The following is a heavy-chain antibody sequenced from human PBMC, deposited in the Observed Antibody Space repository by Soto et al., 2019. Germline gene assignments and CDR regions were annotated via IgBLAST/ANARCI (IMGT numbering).Heavy chain of an antibody. CDR2: IHGTRSII. CDR1: GFTFSSHA. D-gene: IGHD3-16*01. Sequence: EVQLVESGGGLVQPGGSLKLSCAVSGFTFSSHAMNWVRQAPGKRLEWVAYIHGTRSIIYYADSVKGRFTISRDNAKNSLYLQMDSLRDEDTALYYCARDARNADYDYWGQGTLVTVSS. J-gene: IGHJ4*02. V-gene: IGHV3-48*02. CDR3: ARDARNADYDY.